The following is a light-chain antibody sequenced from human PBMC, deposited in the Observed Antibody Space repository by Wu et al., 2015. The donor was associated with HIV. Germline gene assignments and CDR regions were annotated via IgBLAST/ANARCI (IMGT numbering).Light chain of an antibody. CDR2: DAS. V-gene: IGKV1-39*01. CDR3: QQLNDYPFT. CDR1: QNINNL. J-gene: IGKJ4*01. Sequence: DIQLTQSPSSLSASAGDRLTITCRASQNINNLLHWYQQRPGTAPKLLIYDASILQSGVPSRFSGSGSGTDFTLTINTLQPEDFATYYCQQLNDYPFTFGGGTKVEIK.